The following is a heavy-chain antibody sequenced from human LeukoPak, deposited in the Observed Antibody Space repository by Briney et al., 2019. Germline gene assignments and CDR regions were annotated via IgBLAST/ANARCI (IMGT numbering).Heavy chain of an antibody. CDR3: ARGRKYSSSSGYFDY. Sequence: PGGSLRLSCAASGFTFSSYSMNWVRQAPGKGLEWVSSISSSSSYIYYADSVKGRFTISRDNAKNSLYLQMNSLRAEDTAVYYCARGRKYSSSSGYFDYWGQGALVTVSS. CDR2: ISSSSSYI. J-gene: IGHJ4*02. CDR1: GFTFSSYS. D-gene: IGHD6-6*01. V-gene: IGHV3-21*01.